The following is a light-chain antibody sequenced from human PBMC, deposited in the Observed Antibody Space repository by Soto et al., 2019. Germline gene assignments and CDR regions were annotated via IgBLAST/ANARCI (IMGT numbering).Light chain of an antibody. CDR2: DVD. CDR1: SSDVGGYSY. Sequence: QSAPTQPASVSGSPGQSITISCTGSSSDVGGYSYVSWYQHHPGKAPKLMIYDVDVRPSGVSNRFSGSKSGNTASLTISGLQAEDEADYYCNSYTSSGTYVLFGGGTKLTVL. CDR3: NSYTSSGTYVL. V-gene: IGLV2-14*03. J-gene: IGLJ2*01.